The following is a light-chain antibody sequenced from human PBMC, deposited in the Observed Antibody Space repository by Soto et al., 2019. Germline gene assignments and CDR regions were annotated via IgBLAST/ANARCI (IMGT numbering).Light chain of an antibody. V-gene: IGLV2-14*01. Sequence: QSALTQPASVSGSPGQSITISCTGTSSDVGGYNYVSWYQQHPGKAPKLIIYDVNNRPSGVSYRFSGSKSGNTASLTISGLQAEDEADYYCSSYTSSSTGVVFGGGTKLTVL. CDR3: SSYTSSSTGVV. CDR2: DVN. CDR1: SSDVGGYNY. J-gene: IGLJ2*01.